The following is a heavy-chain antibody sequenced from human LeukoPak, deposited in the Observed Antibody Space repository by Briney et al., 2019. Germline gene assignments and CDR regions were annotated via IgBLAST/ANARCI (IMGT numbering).Heavy chain of an antibody. CDR2: IYYSGST. V-gene: IGHV4-39*01. J-gene: IGHJ5*02. Sequence: SETLSLTCTVSGGSISSISYYWGWIRQPPGKGLEWIGSIYYSGSTYYNPSLKSRVTISVDTSKNQFSLELSSVTAADTAVYYCARRNIAVAEIDPWGQGTLVTVSS. CDR1: GGSISSISYY. CDR3: ARRNIAVAEIDP. D-gene: IGHD6-19*01.